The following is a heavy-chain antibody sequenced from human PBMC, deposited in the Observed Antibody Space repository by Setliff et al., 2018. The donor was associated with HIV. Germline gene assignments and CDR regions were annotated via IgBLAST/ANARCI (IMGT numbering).Heavy chain of an antibody. J-gene: IGHJ4*02. CDR3: VRDSGYYSFDF. V-gene: IGHV3-33*08. CDR2: IWYDGSDK. Sequence: PGGSLRLSCAGSGFMFSDYWLHWVRQAPGKGLEWVTFIWYDGSDKYYLDSVKGRFTISSDNSKNSLYLQMTSLKTEDTAVYYCVRDSGYYSFDFWGQGTLVTVSS. CDR1: GFMFSDYW. D-gene: IGHD5-12*01.